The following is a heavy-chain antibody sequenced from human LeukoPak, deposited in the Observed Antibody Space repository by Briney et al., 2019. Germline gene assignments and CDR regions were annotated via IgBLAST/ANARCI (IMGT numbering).Heavy chain of an antibody. CDR2: INYSGST. J-gene: IGHJ6*03. Sequence: PSETLSLTCTVSGGSISSTFYYWGWIRQPPGKGLEWIGSINYSGSTYYNPSLKSRVTISVDTSKNQFSLKMSSVTAADTAVYFCARGGPPGYYYDYYMDVWGKGTTVTISS. V-gene: IGHV4-39*07. CDR1: GGSISSTFYY. CDR3: ARGGPPGYYYDYYMDV.